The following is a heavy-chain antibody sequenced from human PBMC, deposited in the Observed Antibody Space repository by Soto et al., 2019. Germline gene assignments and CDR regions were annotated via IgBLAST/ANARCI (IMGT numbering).Heavy chain of an antibody. J-gene: IGHJ4*02. CDR3: ARVAY. CDR1: GFTFSRYS. V-gene: IGHV3-21*06. Sequence: VGSLRLSCTASGFTFSRYSMNWVRQAPGKGLEWVASISSASNDITYADSVKGRFIISRDNAKNSLFLQMNDLRPEDTTLYYCARVAYWGQGT. CDR2: ISSASNDI.